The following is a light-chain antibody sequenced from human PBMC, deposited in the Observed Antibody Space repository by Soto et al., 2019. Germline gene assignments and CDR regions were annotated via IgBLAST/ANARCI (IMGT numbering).Light chain of an antibody. CDR3: SSYAGSSNV. V-gene: IGLV2-8*01. CDR2: EVN. CDR1: NSDVGGYNY. J-gene: IGLJ1*01. Sequence: QSALTQPPSASRSPGQSVAISCTGTNSDVGGYNYVSWYQQHPGKAPKLMIYEVNKRPSGVPDRFSGSKSGNTASLTVSGLQAEDEADYYCSSYAGSSNVFGTGTKVTVL.